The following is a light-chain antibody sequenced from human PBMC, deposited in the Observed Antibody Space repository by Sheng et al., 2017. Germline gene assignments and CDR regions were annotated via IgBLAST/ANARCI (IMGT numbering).Light chain of an antibody. Sequence: EIVLTQSPDTLSLSPGERATVSCRARQSVRTYLAWYQQKPGQAPRLLIYDASNRATGIPARFSGSGSWDETSPSTISSLEPEDSAVYYCQQRSNWPITFGQGTRLEIK. CDR2: DAS. CDR1: QSVRTY. CDR3: QQRSNWPIT. J-gene: IGKJ5*01. V-gene: IGKV3-11*01.